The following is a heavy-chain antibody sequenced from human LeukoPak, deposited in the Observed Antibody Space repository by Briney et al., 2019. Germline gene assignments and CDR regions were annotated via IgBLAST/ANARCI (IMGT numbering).Heavy chain of an antibody. D-gene: IGHD3-3*01. V-gene: IGHV4-59*01. Sequence: SETLSLTCTVSGGSISSYYWSWIRQPPGKGLEWIGYIYYSGSTNYNPSLKSRVTISVDTSKNQFSLKLSSVTAADTAVYYCARDQGTYYDFWSGTNRDYYYYYKDVWGKGTTVTVSS. CDR2: IYYSGST. CDR3: ARDQGTYYDFWSGTNRDYYYYYKDV. J-gene: IGHJ6*03. CDR1: GGSISSYY.